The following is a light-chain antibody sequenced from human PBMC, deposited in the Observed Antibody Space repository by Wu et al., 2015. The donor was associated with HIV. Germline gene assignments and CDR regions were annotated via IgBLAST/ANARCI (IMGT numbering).Light chain of an antibody. CDR3: QQFNSYPVT. CDR2: AAS. CDR1: QGISNY. Sequence: IQLTQSPSSLSASVGDRVTITCRASQGISNYLAWYQKKPGKAPKLLIYAASTLQGGVPSWFSGRGFGTGFTLTISSLQPEDFATYYCQQFNSYPVTFGQGTRLEIK. J-gene: IGKJ5*01. V-gene: IGKV1-9*01.